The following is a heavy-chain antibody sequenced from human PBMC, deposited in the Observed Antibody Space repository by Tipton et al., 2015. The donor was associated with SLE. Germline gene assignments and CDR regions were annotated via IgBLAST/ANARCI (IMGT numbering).Heavy chain of an antibody. CDR1: GGSISRGCYY. J-gene: IGHJ4*02. Sequence: TLSLTCTVSGGSISRGCYYWIWLRQPVGKGPWWLGRIDTSGSTNYNPTLKSRVTISVDKSKNQCSLKLSSVTAADTAMYYCAGEQVGGGDYWGQGTLITVSS. V-gene: IGHV4-61*02. CDR2: IDTSGST. D-gene: IGHD1-26*01. CDR3: AGEQVGGGDY.